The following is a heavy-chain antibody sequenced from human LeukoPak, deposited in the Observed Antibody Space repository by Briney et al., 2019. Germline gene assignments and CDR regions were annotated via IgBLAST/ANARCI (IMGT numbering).Heavy chain of an antibody. Sequence: TSETLSLTCTVSGGSISNSSYYWGWKRHPPGQGLVWLVSIYYSGSTYYNPSLKSRDTISVDTSNNLFALELSAVTAADTAVYCCARRTPVTKDDYWGQGTLVTVSS. J-gene: IGHJ4*02. V-gene: IGHV4-39*01. CDR2: IYYSGST. CDR3: ARRTPVTKDDY. D-gene: IGHD4-17*01. CDR1: GGSISNSSYY.